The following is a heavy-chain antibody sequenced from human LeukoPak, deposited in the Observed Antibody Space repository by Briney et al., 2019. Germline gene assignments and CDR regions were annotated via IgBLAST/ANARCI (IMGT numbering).Heavy chain of an antibody. D-gene: IGHD3-3*01. CDR1: EFTFNNYA. CDR2: ISGSGDNT. V-gene: IGHV3-23*01. Sequence: GGSLRLSCVASEFTFNNYAMNWVRQAPGKGLEWVAAISGSGDNTYHADSVRGRFTISRDNSKNTLYLQMNSLRVEDTAVYHCAKGLSASGRFNAFDIWGQGTMDTVSS. CDR3: AKGLSASGRFNAFDI. J-gene: IGHJ3*02.